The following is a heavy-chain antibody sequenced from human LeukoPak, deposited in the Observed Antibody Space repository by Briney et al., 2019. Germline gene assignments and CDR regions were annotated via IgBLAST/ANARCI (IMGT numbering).Heavy chain of an antibody. CDR2: IWYDGSNK. CDR1: GFTFSSYG. D-gene: IGHD6-25*01. Sequence: GGSLRLSCAASGFTFSSYGMHWARQAPGKGLEWVAVIWYDGSNKYYADSVKGRFTISRDNSKNTLYLQMNSLRAEDTAVYYCARDLRGAHYFDYWGQGTLVTVSS. J-gene: IGHJ4*02. V-gene: IGHV3-33*01. CDR3: ARDLRGAHYFDY.